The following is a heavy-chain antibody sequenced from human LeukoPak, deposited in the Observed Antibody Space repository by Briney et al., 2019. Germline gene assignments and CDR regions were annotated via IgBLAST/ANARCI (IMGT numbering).Heavy chain of an antibody. CDR1: GFTLRNYF. J-gene: IGHJ3*02. D-gene: IGHD2-21*02. Sequence: GGSLRLSCADSGFTLRNYFMHWVRQAPGKGLEWVADIARDRSHTFYVEPVKGRFTISRDNSKNTLYLQMNSLGPEDAAVYFCTRERQDTVIHSGAFDIWGQGTMVTVSS. CDR3: TRERQDTVIHSGAFDI. V-gene: IGHV3-30-3*01. CDR2: IARDRSHT.